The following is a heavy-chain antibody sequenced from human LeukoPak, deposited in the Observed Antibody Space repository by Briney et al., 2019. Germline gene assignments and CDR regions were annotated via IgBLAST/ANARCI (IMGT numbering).Heavy chain of an antibody. V-gene: IGHV3-23*01. CDR1: GFTFSSYA. D-gene: IGHD3-10*01. J-gene: IGHJ3*02. Sequence: PGGSLRLSCAASGFTFSSYAMSWVRQAPGKGLEWVSAISGSGGSTYYADSVKGRFTISRDNAKNSLYLQMNSLRAEDTAVYYCATLLTMASSGDAFDIWGQGTMVTVSS. CDR2: ISGSGGST. CDR3: ATLLTMASSGDAFDI.